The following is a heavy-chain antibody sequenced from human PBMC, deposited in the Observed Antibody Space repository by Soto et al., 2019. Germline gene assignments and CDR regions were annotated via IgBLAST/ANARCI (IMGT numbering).Heavy chain of an antibody. J-gene: IGHJ5*01. CDR1: GFTFSSYA. V-gene: IGHV3-23*01. CDR3: AREKDSTMGPSFDS. Sequence: GGSLRLSCAASGFTFSSYAMSWVRQAPGKGLEWVSAISGSGGSTYYADSVKGRFTISRDNSKNTLYLQINSLRAEDTAVYYCAREKDSTMGPSFDSWGQGTLVTVSS. D-gene: IGHD5-18*01. CDR2: ISGSGGST.